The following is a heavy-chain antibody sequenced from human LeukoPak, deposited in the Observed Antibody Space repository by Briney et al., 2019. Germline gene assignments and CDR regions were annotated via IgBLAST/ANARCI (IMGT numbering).Heavy chain of an antibody. Sequence: ASVKVSCKASGYTFTGYYMHWVRQAPGQGLEWMGGFDPEDGETIYAQKFQGRVTITADKSTSTAYMELSSLRSEDTAVYYCAAHGFGVVIILDYWGQGTLVTVSS. D-gene: IGHD3-3*01. J-gene: IGHJ4*02. CDR3: AAHGFGVVIILDY. V-gene: IGHV1-24*01. CDR1: GYTFTGYY. CDR2: FDPEDGET.